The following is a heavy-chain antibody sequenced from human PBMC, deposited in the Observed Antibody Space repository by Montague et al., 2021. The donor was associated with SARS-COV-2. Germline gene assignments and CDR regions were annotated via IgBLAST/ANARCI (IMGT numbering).Heavy chain of an antibody. Sequence: SQTLSLTCTVSGGSISSSSYYWGWIRQPPGKGLEWIGSIYYSGSTYYNPSLKSRVTISVDTSKNQFSLKLSSVTAADTAVYYCARTRIGVWGSYRYFDYWGQGTLVTVSS. CDR3: ARTRIGVWGSYRYFDY. CDR2: IYYSGST. J-gene: IGHJ4*02. D-gene: IGHD3-16*02. CDR1: GGSISSSSYY. V-gene: IGHV4-39*01.